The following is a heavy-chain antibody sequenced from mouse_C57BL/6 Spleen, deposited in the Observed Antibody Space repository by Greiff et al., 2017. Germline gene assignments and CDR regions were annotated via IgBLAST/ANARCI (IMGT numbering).Heavy chain of an antibody. D-gene: IGHD2-1*01. CDR2: INPNYGTT. CDR1: GYSFTDYN. Sequence: VQLQQSGPELVKPGASVKISCKASGYSFTDYNMNWVKQSNGKSLEWIGVINPNYGTTSYNQKFKGKATLTVDQSSSTAYMQLNSLTSEDSAVYYCASGGYGNYDWYFDVWGTGTTVTVSS. J-gene: IGHJ1*03. V-gene: IGHV1-39*01. CDR3: ASGGYGNYDWYFDV.